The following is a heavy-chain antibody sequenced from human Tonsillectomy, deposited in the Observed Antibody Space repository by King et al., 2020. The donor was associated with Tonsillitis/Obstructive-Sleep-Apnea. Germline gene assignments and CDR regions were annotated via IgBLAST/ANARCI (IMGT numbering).Heavy chain of an antibody. CDR3: AREFFPREYCSSTRCYTSYYYYYGMDV. Sequence: QLVQSGAEVKKPGASVKVSCKASGYTFTSYYMHWVRQAPGQGLEWMGIINPSGGSTSYAQKFQGRVTMTRDTSTSTVDMELSSLRSEDTAVYYCAREFFPREYCSSTRCYTSYYYYYGMDVWGQGTTVTVSS. V-gene: IGHV1-46*01. CDR1: GYTFTSYY. D-gene: IGHD2-2*02. J-gene: IGHJ6*02. CDR2: INPSGGST.